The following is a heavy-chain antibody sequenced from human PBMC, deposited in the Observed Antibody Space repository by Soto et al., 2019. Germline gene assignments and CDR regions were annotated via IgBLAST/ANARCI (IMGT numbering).Heavy chain of an antibody. D-gene: IGHD3-10*01. J-gene: IGHJ4*02. V-gene: IGHV3-30*18. CDR3: AKDYGGGWTLGDF. CDR1: GFTFSSYG. Sequence: QVQLVESGGGVVQPGRSLRLSCAASGFTFSSYGMHWVRQAPGKGLEWLAVISYDGSNKYYADSVKGRFTISRGNSGNTLYWQVNSLSAEDTVMYYCAKDYGGGWTLGDFWGQGTLVTVSS. CDR2: ISYDGSNK.